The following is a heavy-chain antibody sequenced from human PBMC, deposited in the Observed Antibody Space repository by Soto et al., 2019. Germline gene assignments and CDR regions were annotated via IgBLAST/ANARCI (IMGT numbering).Heavy chain of an antibody. D-gene: IGHD1-1*01. CDR3: ARARLVGLTTWHYFAY. V-gene: IGHV4-59*01. CDR1: GGSIRNYY. J-gene: IGHJ4*02. CDR2: ISDSGST. Sequence: PSETLCLTCNVSGGSIRNYYCNWIRQPPGKRLEWIGYISDSGSTKYNPSLMSRVTISADMSKNQVSLKVKSVAAADTAIYYCARARLVGLTTWHYFAYCGLGTLVTVSS.